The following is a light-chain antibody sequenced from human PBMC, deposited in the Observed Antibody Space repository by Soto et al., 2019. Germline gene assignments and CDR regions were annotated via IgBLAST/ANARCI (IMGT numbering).Light chain of an antibody. J-gene: IGKJ4*01. Sequence: EIVLTQSPCTLSLSPGERATLSCRASQSVSGSYLAWYQQKPAQAPRLLIYGASSRATGRPDTFSGSGSATKYTITTSRLEPEDFAVNYCQQYGSSPRTFGRGTKVEIK. V-gene: IGKV3-20*01. CDR1: QSVSGSY. CDR3: QQYGSSPRT. CDR2: GAS.